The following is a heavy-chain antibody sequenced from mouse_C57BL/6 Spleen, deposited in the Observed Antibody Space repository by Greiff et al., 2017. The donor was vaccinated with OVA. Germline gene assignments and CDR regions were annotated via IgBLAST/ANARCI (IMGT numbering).Heavy chain of an antibody. D-gene: IGHD2-12*01. CDR2: ISSGGSYT. CDR3: APIITTGGNYFAY. J-gene: IGHJ2*01. CDR1: GFTFSSYG. Sequence: EVKLVESGGDLVKPGGSLTLSCAASGFTFSSYGMSWVRQTPDKRLEWVATISSGGSYTYYPDSVKGRFTISRDNAKNTLYLQMSSLKSEETAMYYCAPIITTGGNYFAYWGQGTTLTVSS. V-gene: IGHV5-6*02.